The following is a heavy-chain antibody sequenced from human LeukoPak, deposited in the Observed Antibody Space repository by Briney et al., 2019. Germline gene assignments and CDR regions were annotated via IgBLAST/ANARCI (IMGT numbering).Heavy chain of an antibody. V-gene: IGHV4-39*01. CDR2: IYYSGST. CDR3: ARHGTVTHRFDY. J-gene: IGHJ4*02. CDR1: SGSISSSSNF. D-gene: IGHD4-17*01. Sequence: SETLSLPCSVSSGSISSSSNFWGWIRQPPGKGLEWIGSIYYSGSTYYNPSLKSRVTISVDSSKNQCSLRLSSVTAADTVVYYCARHGTVTHRFDYWGQGTLVTVSS.